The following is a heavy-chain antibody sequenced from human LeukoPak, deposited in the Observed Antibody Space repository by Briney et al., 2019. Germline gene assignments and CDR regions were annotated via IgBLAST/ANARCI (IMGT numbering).Heavy chain of an antibody. CDR2: INHSGST. CDR3: ARAAMVRGCWFDP. D-gene: IGHD3-10*01. J-gene: IGHJ5*02. Sequence: SSETLSLTCSVYGGSFSGYYWSWIRQPPGKGLEWIGDINHSGSTNYNPSLKSRVTISVDTSKNQFSLKLSSVTAADTAVYYCARAAMVRGCWFDPWGQGTLVTVSS. CDR1: GGSFSGYY. V-gene: IGHV4-34*01.